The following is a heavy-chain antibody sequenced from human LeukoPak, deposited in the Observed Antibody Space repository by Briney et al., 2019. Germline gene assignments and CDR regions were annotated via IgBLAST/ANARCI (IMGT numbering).Heavy chain of an antibody. V-gene: IGHV4-34*01. D-gene: IGHD6-19*01. CDR3: ASDARAVEGYFDY. CDR1: GGSFSGYY. CDR2: INHSGST. Sequence: SETLSLTCAVYGGSFSGYYWSWIRQPPGKGLEWIGEINHSGSTNYNPSLKSRVTISVDTSKNQFSLKLSSVTAADTAVYYCASDARAVEGYFDYWGQGTLVTVSS. J-gene: IGHJ4*02.